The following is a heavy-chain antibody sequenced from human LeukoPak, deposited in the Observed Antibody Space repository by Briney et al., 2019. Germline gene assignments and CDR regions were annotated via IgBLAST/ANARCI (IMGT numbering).Heavy chain of an antibody. J-gene: IGHJ4*02. CDR2: INPNSGGT. D-gene: IGHD5-18*01. CDR3: ASSWIQLWLQFDY. CDR1: GYTFSGYY. Sequence: ASVKVSCKASGYTFSGYYMHWVRQAPGQGLEWMGWINPNSGGTNYAQKFQGRVTMTRDTSISTAYMELSRLRSDDTAVYYCASSWIQLWLQFDYWGQGTLVTVSS. V-gene: IGHV1-2*02.